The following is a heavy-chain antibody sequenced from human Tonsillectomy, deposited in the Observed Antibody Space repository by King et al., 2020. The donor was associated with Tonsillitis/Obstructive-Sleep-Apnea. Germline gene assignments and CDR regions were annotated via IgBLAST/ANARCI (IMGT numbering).Heavy chain of an antibody. J-gene: IGHJ4*02. Sequence: VQLQQWGAGLLKPSETLSLTCAVYGGSFSGYYWSWIRQPPGKGLEWIGEINHSGGTNYNPSLKSRVTISVDTSRNQFSLKLSSVTAADTAVYYCATDYVILTAYYYWGQGTLVTVSS. CDR2: INHSGGT. D-gene: IGHD3-9*01. V-gene: IGHV4-34*01. CDR1: GGSFSGYY. CDR3: ATDYVILTAYYY.